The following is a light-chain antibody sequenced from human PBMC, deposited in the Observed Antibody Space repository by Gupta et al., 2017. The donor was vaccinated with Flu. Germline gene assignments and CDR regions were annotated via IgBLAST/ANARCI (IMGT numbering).Light chain of an antibody. CDR2: DAS. CDR1: QNVNNY. CDR3: QQRSNWLT. Sequence: EVVLRQSPATLSLSPGERATLSCRASQNVNNYLAWYQQKPGQAPRLLIYDASNRATGVPARFGGSGSGTDFTLTISSLDPEDFAVYYCQQRSNWLTFGGGTKVEIK. J-gene: IGKJ4*01. V-gene: IGKV3-11*01.